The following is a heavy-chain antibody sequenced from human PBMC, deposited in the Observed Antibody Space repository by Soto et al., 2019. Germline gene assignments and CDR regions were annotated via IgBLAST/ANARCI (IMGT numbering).Heavy chain of an antibody. J-gene: IGHJ4*02. CDR1: GYTFTSYG. Sequence: QVQLVQSGAEVKKPGASVKVSCKASGYTFTSYGISWVRQAPGQGLERMGWISAYNGNTNYAQKLQGRVPMTTDTSTSAGYMELRSLRSDDTAVDYCARSPQGGGAPPDYWGQGTLVTVSS. D-gene: IGHD3-16*01. CDR3: ARSPQGGGAPPDY. V-gene: IGHV1-18*01. CDR2: ISAYNGNT.